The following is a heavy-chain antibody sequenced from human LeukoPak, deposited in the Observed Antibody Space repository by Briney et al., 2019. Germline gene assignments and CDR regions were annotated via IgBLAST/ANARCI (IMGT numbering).Heavy chain of an antibody. D-gene: IGHD6-13*01. Sequence: GGSLRLSCAASGFTFSNYAMSWVRQAPGKGLEWVSAISGSAGSTHYADSVKGRFTISRDNSRNTLYLQMNSLRAGDTALYYCAKGPASTWYKYYFDYWGQGTLVTVSS. CDR3: AKGPASTWYKYYFDY. CDR2: ISGSAGST. J-gene: IGHJ4*02. CDR1: GFTFSNYA. V-gene: IGHV3-23*01.